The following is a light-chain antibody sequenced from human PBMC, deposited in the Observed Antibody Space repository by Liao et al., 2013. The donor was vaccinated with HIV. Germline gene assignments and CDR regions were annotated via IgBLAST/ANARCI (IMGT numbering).Light chain of an antibody. CDR2: KDS. Sequence: SSVLTQPPSVSVAPGKTARITCGGDNMGSKSVHWYQQKPGQAPVLVISKDSDRPSGIPERFSGSSSGTTVTLTISGVQAEDEADYYCQSADSSATYPVFGGGTKLTVL. CDR1: NMGSKS. J-gene: IGLJ3*02. CDR3: QSADSSATYPV. V-gene: IGLV3-25*03.